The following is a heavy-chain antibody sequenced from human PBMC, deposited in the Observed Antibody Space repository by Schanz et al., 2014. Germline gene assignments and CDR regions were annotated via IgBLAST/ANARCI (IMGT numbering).Heavy chain of an antibody. CDR1: GFTFSTYS. CDR2: TSNDGSFT. CDR3: AKDRQTTVNRVGYYYGMDV. Sequence: EVQLVESGGGLVKPGGSLRLSCAASGFTFSTYSMNWVRQAPGKGLVWVSRTSNDGSFTTFADSVKGRFTISRDNAKNTLYLQMNSLRAEDTALYYCAKDRQTTVNRVGYYYGMDVWGQGTTVTVSS. V-gene: IGHV3-74*01. J-gene: IGHJ6*02. D-gene: IGHD4-4*01.